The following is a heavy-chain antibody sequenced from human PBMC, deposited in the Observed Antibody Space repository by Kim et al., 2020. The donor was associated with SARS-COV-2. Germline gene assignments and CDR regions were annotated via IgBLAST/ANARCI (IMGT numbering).Heavy chain of an antibody. V-gene: IGHV3-30*02. D-gene: IGHD3-9*01. Sequence: KGRFTIYRDNSKNTLFLQMNSLRLEDTGVYYCAKEADYDISTGYYEDHFDYWGQGTLVTVSS. J-gene: IGHJ4*02. CDR3: AKEADYDISTGYYEDHFDY.